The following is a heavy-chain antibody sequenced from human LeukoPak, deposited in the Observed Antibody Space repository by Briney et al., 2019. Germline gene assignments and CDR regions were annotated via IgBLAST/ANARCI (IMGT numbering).Heavy chain of an antibody. CDR2: INPNGGST. J-gene: IGHJ4*02. V-gene: IGHV1-46*01. D-gene: IGHD1-26*01. CDR1: GYTFMNYY. Sequence: ASVKVSCKSSGYTFMNYYMHWVRQAPGQGLEWMGIINPNGGSTSNAQKFQGRVTMTRDTSTSTVYLELSSLRSEDTAAYYCARGRLDYSGSYPHPDYWGQGTLVTVSS. CDR3: ARGRLDYSGSYPHPDY.